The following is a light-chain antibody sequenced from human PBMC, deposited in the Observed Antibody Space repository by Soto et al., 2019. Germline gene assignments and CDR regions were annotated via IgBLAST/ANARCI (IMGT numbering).Light chain of an antibody. CDR1: RNINNF. V-gene: IGKV1-39*01. Sequence: DIQMTQSPSSLSASVGDRVTITCRASRNINNFLNWYQQKPAKAPKLLIYAASSLQSGVPSRFSASGSGTDFTLTISSLQPDDFATYYCQQSYSTLTFGGGTKVEIK. J-gene: IGKJ4*01. CDR3: QQSYSTLT. CDR2: AAS.